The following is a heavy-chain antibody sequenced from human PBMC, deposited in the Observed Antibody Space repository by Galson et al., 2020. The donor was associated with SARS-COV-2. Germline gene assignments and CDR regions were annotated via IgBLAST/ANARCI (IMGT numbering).Heavy chain of an antibody. D-gene: IGHD3-22*01. CDR1: GYTFNNYG. V-gene: IGHV1-3*01. CDR2: INAGNGDT. Sequence: ASVKVSCKASGYTFNNYGMHWVRQAPGQRLEWMGWINAGNGDTKYSQKFQGRVTLTRDTSASTAYMELSSLRSEDTAVYYCARRLKYYSDSNTYYDAFDIWGQGTMVTVSS. J-gene: IGHJ3*02. CDR3: ARRLKYYSDSNTYYDAFDI.